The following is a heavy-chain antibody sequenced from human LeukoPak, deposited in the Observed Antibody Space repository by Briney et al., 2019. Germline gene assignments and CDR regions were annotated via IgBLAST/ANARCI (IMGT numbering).Heavy chain of an antibody. Sequence: GGSLRLSCAASGFTVSSNYMSWVRQAPGKGLEWVSVIYSGGSTYYADSVKGRFTISRDNSKNTLYLQMNSLRAEDTAVYYCARLTYYYGSGSPGRDYWGQGTLVTVSS. CDR3: ARLTYYYGSGSPGRDY. V-gene: IGHV3-53*01. J-gene: IGHJ4*02. D-gene: IGHD3-10*01. CDR1: GFTVSSNY. CDR2: IYSGGST.